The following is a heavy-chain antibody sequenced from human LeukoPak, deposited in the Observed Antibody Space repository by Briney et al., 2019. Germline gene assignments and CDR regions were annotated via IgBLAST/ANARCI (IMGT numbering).Heavy chain of an antibody. J-gene: IGHJ4*02. D-gene: IGHD1-26*01. CDR1: GFXVSSSF. V-gene: IGHV3-53*01. CDR3: AREIGGGLHYFHS. Sequence: GGSLRLSCVGSGFXVSSSFMSWVRQAPGKGLEWVSNLYNDAFDSATHYADSVKGRFTISRDNSQNTLYLQMNSLRAEGTAMYYCAREIGGGLHYFHSWGQGTPVTVSS. CDR2: LYNDAFDSAT.